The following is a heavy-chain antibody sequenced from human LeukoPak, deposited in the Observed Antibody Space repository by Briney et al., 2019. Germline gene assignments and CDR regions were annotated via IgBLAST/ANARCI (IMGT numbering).Heavy chain of an antibody. J-gene: IGHJ4*02. Sequence: ASVKASFKASGYTFTMYYMHCVRQAPGQGLEWMGMINPSGGSTSYAQKFEGRVTMTRDTSTSTVYMELSSLRSEDTAVYYCARDRYSSSYENYYFEYWGQGTLVTVSS. CDR1: GYTFTMYY. CDR2: INPSGGST. CDR3: ARDRYSSSYENYYFEY. V-gene: IGHV1-46*01. D-gene: IGHD6-6*01.